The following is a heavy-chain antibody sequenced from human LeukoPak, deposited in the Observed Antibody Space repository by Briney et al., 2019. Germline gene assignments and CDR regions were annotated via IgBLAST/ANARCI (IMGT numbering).Heavy chain of an antibody. Sequence: SETLSLTCTVSGGSISSSNYYWGWIRQPPGKGLEWIGSIYYSGTTYYSSSLKSRVIISVDTYKNQFSLKLSSVTATDTAVYYCARHEAQDFDYWGQGTLVTVSS. CDR2: IYYSGTT. CDR1: GGSISSSNYY. V-gene: IGHV4-39*01. J-gene: IGHJ4*02. CDR3: ARHEAQDFDY.